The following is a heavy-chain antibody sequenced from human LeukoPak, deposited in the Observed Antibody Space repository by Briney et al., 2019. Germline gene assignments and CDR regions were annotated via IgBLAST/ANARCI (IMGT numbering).Heavy chain of an antibody. CDR2: INPNSGGT. V-gene: IGHV1-2*02. D-gene: IGHD3-10*01. Sequence: ASVKVSCKASGYTFTGYYMNWVRQAPGQGLEWLGWINPNSGGTNYAQKFQGRVTMTRDTSISTVYMELSRLRSDDTAVYYCARMVRGVYYFDYWGQGTLVTVSS. CDR1: GYTFTGYY. J-gene: IGHJ4*02. CDR3: ARMVRGVYYFDY.